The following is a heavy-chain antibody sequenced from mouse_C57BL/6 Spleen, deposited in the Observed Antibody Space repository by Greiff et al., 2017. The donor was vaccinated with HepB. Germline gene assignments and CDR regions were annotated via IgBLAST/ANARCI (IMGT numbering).Heavy chain of an antibody. J-gene: IGHJ2*01. CDR2: ISGGGGNT. Sequence: EVKVEESGGGLVKPGGSLKLSCAASGFTFSSYTMSWVRQTPEKRLEWVATISGGGGNTYYPASVKGRFPISRDNAKNTLYLQMSSLRSEDTALYYCARQSGATNFDYWGQGTTLTVSS. D-gene: IGHD3-1*01. CDR3: ARQSGATNFDY. CDR1: GFTFSSYT. V-gene: IGHV5-9*01.